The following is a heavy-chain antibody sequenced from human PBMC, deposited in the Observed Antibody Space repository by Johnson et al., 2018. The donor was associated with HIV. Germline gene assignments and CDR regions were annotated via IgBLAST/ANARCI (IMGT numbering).Heavy chain of an antibody. Sequence: VQLVESGGGVVQPGRSLRLSCAASGFTFSSYAMHWVRQAPGKGLEYVSAISSDGGSSYSANSVKGRFTISRDNSKNTLFLQMGSLRAEDMAVYYCARRAHDAFDIWGQGTMFTVSS. CDR1: GFTFSSYA. V-gene: IGHV3-64*01. CDR2: ISSDGGSS. J-gene: IGHJ3*02. CDR3: ARRAHDAFDI.